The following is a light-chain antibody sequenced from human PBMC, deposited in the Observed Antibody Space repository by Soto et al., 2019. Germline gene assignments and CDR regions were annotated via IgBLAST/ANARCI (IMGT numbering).Light chain of an antibody. CDR1: QSISGY. CDR3: QQYTNTNNPWM. J-gene: IGKJ1*01. Sequence: DIQMTPSPSSLSASVGDRVTITCRASQSISGYLNWYQQKPGKAPKVLISGASTLHNGVPSRFSGRGSGTEFTLIISGLQPDDSATYYCQQYTNTNNPWMFGQGTKVDIK. CDR2: GAS. V-gene: IGKV1-39*01.